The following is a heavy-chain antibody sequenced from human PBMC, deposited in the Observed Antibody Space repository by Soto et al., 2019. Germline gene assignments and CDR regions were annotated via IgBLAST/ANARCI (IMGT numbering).Heavy chain of an antibody. Sequence: GDSVKVYCKASGYSFTRYGISWVRQAPGQGLEWMGWISAYNGNTNYAQKLQGRVTMTTDTSTSTAYMELRSLRSDDTAVYYCARDMSSGWYNYGQFQYAFDIWGQGTMVTVSS. CDR2: ISAYNGNT. D-gene: IGHD6-19*01. V-gene: IGHV1-18*01. CDR1: GYSFTRYG. CDR3: ARDMSSGWYNYGQFQYAFDI. J-gene: IGHJ3*02.